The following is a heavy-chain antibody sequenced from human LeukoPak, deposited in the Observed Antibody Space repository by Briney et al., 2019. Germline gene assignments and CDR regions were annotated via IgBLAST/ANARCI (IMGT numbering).Heavy chain of an antibody. CDR3: ARVRGYSYVTI. CDR1: GGSFSGYY. CDR2: INHSGST. Sequence: SETLSLTCAVYGGSFSGYYWSWIRQPPGKGLEWIGEINHSGSTNYNPSLKSRVTISVDTSKNQFSLKLSSVTAADTAVYYCARVRGYSYVTIWGQGTLVTVSS. V-gene: IGHV4-34*01. D-gene: IGHD5-18*01. J-gene: IGHJ4*02.